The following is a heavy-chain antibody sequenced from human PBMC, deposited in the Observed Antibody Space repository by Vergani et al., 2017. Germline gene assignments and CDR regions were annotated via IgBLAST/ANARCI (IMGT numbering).Heavy chain of an antibody. CDR2: ISYDGSKK. CDR3: AKATTVTGYYFDY. Sequence: QVQLVESGGGVVQPGRSLRLSCAASGFTFSSYGMHWVRQAPGKGLEWVAVISYDGSKKYYADSVKGRFTISRDNSKNTLYLQMNSLRAEDTAVYYCAKATTVTGYYFDYWGQGTLVTVSS. J-gene: IGHJ4*02. D-gene: IGHD4-17*01. CDR1: GFTFSSYG. V-gene: IGHV3-30*18.